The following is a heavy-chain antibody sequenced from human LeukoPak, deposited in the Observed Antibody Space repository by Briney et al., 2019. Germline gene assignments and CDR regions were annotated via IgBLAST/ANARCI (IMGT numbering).Heavy chain of an antibody. J-gene: IGHJ6*03. CDR3: ARGRSYSSSWYSYYYYYYMDV. V-gene: IGHV4-39*07. D-gene: IGHD6-13*01. Sequence: SETLSLTCTVSGGSISSYYWGWIRQPPGKGLEWIGSIHYSGSTYYNPSLKSRVTISVDTSKNQFSLKLSSVTAADTAVYYCARGRSYSSSWYSYYYYYYMDVWGKGTTVTISS. CDR1: GGSISSYY. CDR2: IHYSGST.